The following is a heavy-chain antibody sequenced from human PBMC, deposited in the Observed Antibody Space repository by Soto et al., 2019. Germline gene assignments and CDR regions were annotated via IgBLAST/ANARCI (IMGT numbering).Heavy chain of an antibody. CDR2: ISYDGSDK. J-gene: IGHJ4*02. D-gene: IGHD3-22*01. CDR1: GFTFSSYA. CDR3: ARDYYNYYDSSGYYRSPAY. Sequence: QVQLVESGGGVVQPGRSLRLSCAASGFTFSSYAMHWVRQAPGKGLEWVALISYDGSDKDYADSVKGRFTISRDNSRNTLFLQMNSLRAEDTAVYYCARDYYNYYDSSGYYRSPAYWGQGTLVTVSS. V-gene: IGHV3-30-3*01.